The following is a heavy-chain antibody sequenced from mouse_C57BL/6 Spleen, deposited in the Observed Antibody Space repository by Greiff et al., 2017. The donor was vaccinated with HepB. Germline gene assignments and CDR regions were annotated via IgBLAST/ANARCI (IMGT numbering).Heavy chain of an antibody. CDR3: ARSWTTVVAYAMDY. D-gene: IGHD1-1*01. CDR2: IYPGSGNT. V-gene: IGHV1-76*01. CDR1: GYTFTDYY. J-gene: IGHJ4*01. Sequence: QVQLKESGAELVRPGASVKLSCKASGYTFTDYYINWVKQRPGQGLEWIARIYPGSGNTYYNEKFKGKATLTAEKSSSTAYMQLSSLTSEDSAVYFCARSWTTVVAYAMDYWGQGTSVTVSS.